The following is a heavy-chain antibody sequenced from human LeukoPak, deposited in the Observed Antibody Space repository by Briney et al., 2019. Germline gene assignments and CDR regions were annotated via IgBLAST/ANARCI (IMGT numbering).Heavy chain of an antibody. CDR1: AYTFNTYG. J-gene: IGHJ4*02. V-gene: IGHV1-18*01. Sequence: GASVKVSCKAPAYTFNTYGISWVRQAPGQGLEWMGWISGFNENTNFAQRFQDRITLTIDRSTSTAYMELTNLRSDDTAVYYCARLVVQGFSYFDSWGQGTLVTVSS. D-gene: IGHD2-15*01. CDR3: ARLVVQGFSYFDS. CDR2: ISGFNENT.